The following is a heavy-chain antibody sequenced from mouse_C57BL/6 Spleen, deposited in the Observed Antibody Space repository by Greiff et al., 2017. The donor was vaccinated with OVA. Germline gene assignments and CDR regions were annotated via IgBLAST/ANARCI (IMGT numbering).Heavy chain of an antibody. CDR3: ARLDYYGSSYVGYAMDY. CDR1: GYTFTSYG. Sequence: VQLQESGAELARPGASVKLSCKASGYTFTSYGISWVKQRTGQGLEWIGEIYPRSGNTYYNEKFKGKATLTADKSSSTAYMELRSLTSEDSAVYFCARLDYYGSSYVGYAMDYWGQGTSVTVSS. D-gene: IGHD1-1*01. J-gene: IGHJ4*01. V-gene: IGHV1-81*01. CDR2: IYPRSGNT.